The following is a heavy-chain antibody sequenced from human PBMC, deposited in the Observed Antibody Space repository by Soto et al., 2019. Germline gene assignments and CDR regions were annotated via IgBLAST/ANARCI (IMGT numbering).Heavy chain of an antibody. CDR2: IYYSGST. D-gene: IGHD6-6*01. Sequence: SETLSLTCTVSGGSISSYYWSWIRQPPGKGLEWIGYIYYSGSTNYNPSLKSRVTISADTSKNQFSLKLSSVTAADTAVYYCARSLAARGGNWFDPWGQGTLVTVSS. J-gene: IGHJ5*02. CDR1: GGSISSYY. CDR3: ARSLAARGGNWFDP. V-gene: IGHV4-59*01.